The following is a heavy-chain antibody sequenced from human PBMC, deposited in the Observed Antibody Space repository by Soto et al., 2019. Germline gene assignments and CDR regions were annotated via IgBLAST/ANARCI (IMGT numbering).Heavy chain of an antibody. D-gene: IGHD6-13*01. CDR2: IYYSGST. V-gene: IGHV4-59*12. J-gene: IGHJ4*02. CDR1: GGSISSYY. CDR3: ARARLDDFGDSIAAAGTFDY. Sequence: SETLSLTCTVSGGSISSYYWSWIRQPPGKGLEWIGYIYYSGSTNYNPSLKSRVTISVDTSKNQFSLKLSSVTAADTAVYYCARARLDDFGDSIAAAGTFDYWGQGTLVTVSS.